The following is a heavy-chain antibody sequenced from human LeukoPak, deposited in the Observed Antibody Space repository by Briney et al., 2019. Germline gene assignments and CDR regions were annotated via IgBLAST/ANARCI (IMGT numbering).Heavy chain of an antibody. J-gene: IGHJ6*02. CDR1: GGSISSSSYY. D-gene: IGHD6-6*01. CDR2: IYYSGST. CDR3: ACQPGIAARWSYYYGMDV. Sequence: PSETLSLTCTASGGSISSSSYYWGWIRQPPGKGLEWIGSIYYSGSTYYNPSLKSRVTISVDTSKNQFSLKLSSVTAADTAVYYCACQPGIAARWSYYYGMDVWGQGTTVTVSS. V-gene: IGHV4-39*01.